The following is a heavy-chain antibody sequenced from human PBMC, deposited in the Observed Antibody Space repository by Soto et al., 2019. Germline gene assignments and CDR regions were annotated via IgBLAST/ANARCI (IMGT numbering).Heavy chain of an antibody. J-gene: IGHJ4*02. V-gene: IGHV3-21*06. Sequence: GGSLRLSCAASGFIFSDYTMNWVRQAPGKGLEWVSSISGSSRYIYYADSMKGRFTISRDNAKNSLFLQMDSLRADDTAVYYCVRSSTIVATITRPKYFDFWGQGSLVTVSS. D-gene: IGHD5-12*01. CDR3: VRSSTIVATITRPKYFDF. CDR2: ISGSSRYI. CDR1: GFIFSDYT.